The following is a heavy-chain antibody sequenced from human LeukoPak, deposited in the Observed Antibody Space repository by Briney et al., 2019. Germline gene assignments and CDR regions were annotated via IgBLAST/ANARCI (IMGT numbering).Heavy chain of an antibody. CDR1: GGSISSYY. CDR3: ARDGNYYYMDV. J-gene: IGHJ6*03. D-gene: IGHD2-15*01. Sequence: SETLSLTCTVSGGSISSYYWSWIRQPPGKGLEWIGYIYYSGSTNYNPSLKSRVTISVDTSKNQFSLKLSSVTVADTAVYYCARDGNYYYMDVWGKGTTVTVSS. V-gene: IGHV4-59*01. CDR2: IYYSGST.